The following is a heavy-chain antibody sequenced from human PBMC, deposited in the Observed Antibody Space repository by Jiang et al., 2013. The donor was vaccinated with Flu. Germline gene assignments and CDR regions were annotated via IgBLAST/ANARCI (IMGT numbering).Heavy chain of an antibody. J-gene: IGHJ3*02. V-gene: IGHV3-21*01. CDR1: GFTFSRYT. D-gene: IGHD6-19*01. CDR2: ITASSFDI. CDR3: ARMGVSGRARAAFDI. Sequence: QLVESGGGLVKPGGSLKLSCAASGFTFSRYTMNWVRQAPGKGLEWLSSITASSFDIYHADSVRGRFTTSRDNAKNSLYLQMNSLRPEDTAVYYCARMGVSGRARAAFDIWGQGTMVTVS.